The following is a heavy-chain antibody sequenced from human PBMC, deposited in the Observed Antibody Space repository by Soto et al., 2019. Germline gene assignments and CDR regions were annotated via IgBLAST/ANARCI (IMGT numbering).Heavy chain of an antibody. V-gene: IGHV4-31*03. CDR1: GGSISSGGYY. J-gene: IGHJ4*02. CDR3: ARVVPHALRSGLLWFGESHFDY. Sequence: QVQLQESGPGLVKPSQTLSLTCTVSGGSISSGGYYWSWIRQHPGKGLEWIGYIYYSGSTYYNPSLKSRVTISVDTSKNQFSLKLSSVTAADTAVYYCARVVPHALRSGLLWFGESHFDYWGQGTLVTVSS. D-gene: IGHD3-10*01. CDR2: IYYSGST.